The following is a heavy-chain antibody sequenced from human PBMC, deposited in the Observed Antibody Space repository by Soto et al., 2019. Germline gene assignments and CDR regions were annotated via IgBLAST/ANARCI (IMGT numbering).Heavy chain of an antibody. Sequence: QVQLQESGPGLVKPSQTLSLTCTVSGGSISSGDYYWSWIRQPPGKGLEWIGYIYYSGFTYYNPSLNSRLTMSVDTSKNQFSLKLSSVIAADTAVYYCARSDNYVPFDLWGQGTLVTVSS. D-gene: IGHD4-4*01. CDR2: IYYSGFT. CDR1: GGSISSGDYY. J-gene: IGHJ4*02. CDR3: ARSDNYVPFDL. V-gene: IGHV4-30-4*01.